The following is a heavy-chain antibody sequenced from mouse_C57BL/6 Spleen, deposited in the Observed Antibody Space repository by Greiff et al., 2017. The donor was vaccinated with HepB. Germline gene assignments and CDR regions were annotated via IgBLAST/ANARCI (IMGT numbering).Heavy chain of an antibody. V-gene: IGHV5-9-1*02. J-gene: IGHJ4*01. CDR2: ISSGGDYI. CDR1: GFTFSSYA. CDR3: TRDRGYYYAMDY. Sequence: DVHLVESGEGLVKPGGSLKLSCAASGFTFSSYAMSWVRQTPEKRLEWVAYISSGGDYIYYADTVKGRFTISRDNARNTLYLQMSSLKSEDTAMYYCTRDRGYYYAMDYWGQGTSVTVSS. D-gene: IGHD2-14*01.